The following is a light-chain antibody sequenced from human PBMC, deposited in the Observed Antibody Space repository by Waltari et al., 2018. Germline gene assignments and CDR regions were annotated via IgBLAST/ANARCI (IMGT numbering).Light chain of an antibody. CDR3: QQNNIWPFT. CDR1: QSVSSN. Sequence: CRAGQSVSSNLAWYQQKSGQAPRLLGYGASTRATGIPARFSGSGSGTEFTLTISSLQSEDFAVYFCQQNNIWPFTFGGGTKVEIK. V-gene: IGKV3-15*01. CDR2: GAS. J-gene: IGKJ4*01.